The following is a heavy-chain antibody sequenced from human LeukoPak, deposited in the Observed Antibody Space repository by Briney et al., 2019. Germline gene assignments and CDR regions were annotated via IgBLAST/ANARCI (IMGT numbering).Heavy chain of an antibody. CDR1: GFTFSSYW. CDR3: AKGYEWEASYYYYYMDV. D-gene: IGHD1-26*01. Sequence: PGGSLRLSCAASGFTFSSYWMHWVRQAPGKGLVWVSRINSDGSSTSYADSVKGRFTISRDNSKNTLYLQMNSLRAEDTAVYYCAKGYEWEASYYYYYMDVWGKGTTVTISS. CDR2: INSDGSST. V-gene: IGHV3-74*01. J-gene: IGHJ6*03.